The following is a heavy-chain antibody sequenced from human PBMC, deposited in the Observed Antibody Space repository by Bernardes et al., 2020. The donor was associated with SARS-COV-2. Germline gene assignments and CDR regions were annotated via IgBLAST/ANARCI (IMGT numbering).Heavy chain of an antibody. Sequence: SETLSLTCSVSNDSIFSGRYFWSWVRQTADKGLEWMGFMYFNGATDYNPSLRGRLTMSVDTSKNEFSLSLRSVTAEDTAVYYCAAVKRQEAASAALDVWGQGTMVTVSS. CDR2: MYFNGAT. J-gene: IGHJ3*01. CDR1: NDSIFSGRYF. D-gene: IGHD6-19*01. V-gene: IGHV4-61*10. CDR3: AAVKRQEAASAALDV.